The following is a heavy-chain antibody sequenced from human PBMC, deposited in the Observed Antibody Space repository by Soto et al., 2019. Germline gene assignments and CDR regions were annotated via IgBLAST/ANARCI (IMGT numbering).Heavy chain of an antibody. CDR1: GGSISSYY. CDR3: ARSTKLRRGGGAANLKLGFYX. J-gene: IGHJ5*02. D-gene: IGHD3-16*01. CDR2: IYYSGST. Sequence: SETLSLTCTVSGGSISSYYWSWIRQPPGKGLEWIGYIYYSGSTNYNPSLKSRVTISVETSKNQFSLKLSSVNAADTAVYYCARSTKLRRGGGAANLKLGFYXWGQGTLVTVSX. V-gene: IGHV4-59*01.